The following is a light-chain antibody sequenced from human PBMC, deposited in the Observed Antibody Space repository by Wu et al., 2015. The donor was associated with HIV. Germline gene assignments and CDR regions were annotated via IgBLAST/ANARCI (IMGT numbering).Light chain of an antibody. Sequence: EIVMTQSPATLSVSPGERVTLSCRASQSVSSNLAWYQQKPGQAPRLLIYGASTRATGIPARFSGSGSGTDFTLTISSLEPEDFAVYYCQRRSNWPPGLTFGGGTKVEIK. CDR2: GAS. V-gene: IGKV3-11*01. J-gene: IGKJ4*01. CDR1: QSVSSN. CDR3: QRRSNWPPGLT.